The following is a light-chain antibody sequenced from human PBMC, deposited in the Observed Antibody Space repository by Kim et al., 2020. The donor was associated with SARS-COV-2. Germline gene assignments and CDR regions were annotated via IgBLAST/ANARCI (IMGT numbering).Light chain of an antibody. CDR1: SLRNSY. V-gene: IGLV3-19*01. Sequence: SSELTQDPAVSVALGQTVTITCQGDSLRNSYASCYRQKPGQAPVVVIYGKNDRPSGIPDRISGSRSGNTASLTITGAQAEDEAEYYCTSRDSGGGRLVFG. CDR3: TSRDSGGGRLV. CDR2: GKN. J-gene: IGLJ1*01.